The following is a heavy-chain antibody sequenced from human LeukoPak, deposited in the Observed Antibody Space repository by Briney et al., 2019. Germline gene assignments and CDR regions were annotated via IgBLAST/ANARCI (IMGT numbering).Heavy chain of an antibody. CDR2: IYYSGST. D-gene: IGHD2-2*01. CDR3: ARVLGYCSSSSCYGWFDP. J-gene: IGHJ5*02. CDR1: GGSISSSNW. Sequence: SGTLSLTCAVSGGSISSSNWWSWIRQHPGKGLEWIGYIYYSGSTYYNPSLKSRLTISVDTSKNYFSLKLSSVTAADTAVYYCARVLGYCSSSSCYGWFDPWGQGTLVTVSS. V-gene: IGHV4-31*11.